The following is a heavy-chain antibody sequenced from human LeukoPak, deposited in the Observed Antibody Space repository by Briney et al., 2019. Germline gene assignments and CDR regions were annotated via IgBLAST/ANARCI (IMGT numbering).Heavy chain of an antibody. CDR2: MNPNSGNT. D-gene: IGHD6-13*01. Sequence: ASVKVSCKASGYTFTSYDINWVRQATGQGLEWMGWMNPNSGNTGYAQKFQGRVTMTRNTSISTAYMELSSLRSEDTAVYYCASSSLSYYYYYGMDVWGQGTTVTVSS. V-gene: IGHV1-8*01. CDR1: GYTFTSYD. CDR3: ASSSLSYYYYYGMDV. J-gene: IGHJ6*02.